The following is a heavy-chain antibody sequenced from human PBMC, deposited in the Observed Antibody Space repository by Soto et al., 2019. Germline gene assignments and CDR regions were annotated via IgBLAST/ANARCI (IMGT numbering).Heavy chain of an antibody. CDR2: IYYSGST. CDR3: ARDHTYYYGSGSSPNWFDP. CDR1: GGSISSYY. Sequence: SETLSLTCTVSGGSISSYYWSWIRQPPGKGLEWIGYIYYSGSTNYNPSLKSRVTISVDTSKNQFSLKLSSVTAADTAVYYCARDHTYYYGSGSSPNWFDPWGQGTLVTVSS. J-gene: IGHJ5*02. V-gene: IGHV4-59*01. D-gene: IGHD3-10*01.